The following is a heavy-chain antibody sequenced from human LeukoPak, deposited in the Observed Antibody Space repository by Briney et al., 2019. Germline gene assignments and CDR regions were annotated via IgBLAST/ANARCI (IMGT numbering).Heavy chain of an antibody. V-gene: IGHV4-39*01. CDR3: ARHRSGSYIRYFDF. D-gene: IGHD1-26*01. J-gene: IGHJ4*02. Sequence: NPSETLSLTCTVSGDSINTSSYFWGWIRQSTGKGLEWIGNIYYIGTSDYNPSLKSRVTISIDTSKNQFSLNLRSVTAADTAFYYCARHRSGSYIRYFDFWGQGALVTVSS. CDR1: GDSINTSSYF. CDR2: IYYIGTS.